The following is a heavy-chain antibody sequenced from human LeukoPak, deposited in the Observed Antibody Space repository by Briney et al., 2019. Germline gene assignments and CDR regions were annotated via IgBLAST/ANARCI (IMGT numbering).Heavy chain of an antibody. CDR2: IYSGGST. J-gene: IGHJ4*02. D-gene: IGHD3-10*01. Sequence: GGSLRLSCAASGFAVSSNYMSWVRQAPGKGLEWVSVIYSGGSTYYADSVKGRFTISRDNSKNTLYLQMNSLRAEDTAVYYCAGEFTMVRGVPDYWGQGTLVTVSS. CDR1: GFAVSSNY. V-gene: IGHV3-66*01. CDR3: AGEFTMVRGVPDY.